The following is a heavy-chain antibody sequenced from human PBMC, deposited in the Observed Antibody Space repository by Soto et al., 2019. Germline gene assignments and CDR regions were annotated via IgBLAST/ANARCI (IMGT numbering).Heavy chain of an antibody. Sequence: GGSLRLSCAASGFNFSKFGMYWVRQAPGKGLEWVAVIWYDGSQKYYADSVKGRLTISRDNSNNTLYLQMNSLRAEDTAVYYCAKEVWGLYTFGRPLDNWGHGTLVTVSS. V-gene: IGHV3-33*06. CDR1: GFNFSKFG. CDR3: AKEVWGLYTFGRPLDN. CDR2: IWYDGSQK. J-gene: IGHJ4*01. D-gene: IGHD1-26*01.